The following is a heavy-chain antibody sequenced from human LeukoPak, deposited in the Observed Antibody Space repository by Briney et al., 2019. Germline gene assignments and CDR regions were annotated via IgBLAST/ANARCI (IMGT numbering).Heavy chain of an antibody. J-gene: IGHJ6*03. CDR1: GFTFSNYG. CDR3: AKGVKVPLLRYFSYYMDV. Sequence: GGSLRLSCVASGFTFSNYGMHWVRQAPGKGLEWVAFMRYDGSNRNYADSVKGRFTISRDNSKNTLYLQMNSLRAEDTAVYYCAKGVKVPLLRYFSYYMDVWGKGTTVTISS. D-gene: IGHD3-9*01. V-gene: IGHV3-30*02. CDR2: MRYDGSNR.